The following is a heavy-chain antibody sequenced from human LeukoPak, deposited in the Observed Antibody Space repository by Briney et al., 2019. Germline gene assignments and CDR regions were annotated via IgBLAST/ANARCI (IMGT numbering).Heavy chain of an antibody. Sequence: GGSLTLSCVASGFTFTGYWMTWVRQAPGQGLEGVANIRVDGNRQTYEDSLKGRFTISRHNAKNPLYLQLDSVKPEDTALSYRPTDRGVVADGTVGWFDLWGQGTLVTVSS. CDR3: PTDRGVVADGTVGWFDL. V-gene: IGHV3-7*01. CDR2: IRVDGNRQ. J-gene: IGHJ5*02. CDR1: GFTFTGYW. D-gene: IGHD3-10*01.